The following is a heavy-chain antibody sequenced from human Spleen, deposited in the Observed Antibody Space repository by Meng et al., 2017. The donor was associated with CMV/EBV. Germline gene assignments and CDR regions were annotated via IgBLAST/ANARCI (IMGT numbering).Heavy chain of an antibody. V-gene: IGHV3-7*04. J-gene: IGHJ6*02. CDR1: GLTFSSYG. Sequence: GESLKISCAASGLTFSSYGMTWARQAPGKGLEWVANINQEGSEKYYVDSVKGRFTISRDNAKNSLYLQMNSLRAEDTAVYYCARGTIFGVVRHYYYYYGMDVWGQGTTVTVSS. CDR3: ARGTIFGVVRHYYYYYGMDV. D-gene: IGHD3-3*01. CDR2: INQEGSEK.